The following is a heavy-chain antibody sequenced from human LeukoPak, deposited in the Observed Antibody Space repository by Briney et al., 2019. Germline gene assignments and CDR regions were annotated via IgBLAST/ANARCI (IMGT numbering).Heavy chain of an antibody. CDR1: GFTFSSYL. Sequence: GGSLRLSGAASGFTFSSYLMHWVRQVPGKGLVWVSRIKSDGSSTSYAASVKGRFTISRDNAKNTLYLQMNSLRAEDTAVYYCARGFGYNYGYGWFDPWGQGTLVTVSS. V-gene: IGHV3-74*01. D-gene: IGHD5-18*01. CDR3: ARGFGYNYGYGWFDP. CDR2: IKSDGSST. J-gene: IGHJ5*02.